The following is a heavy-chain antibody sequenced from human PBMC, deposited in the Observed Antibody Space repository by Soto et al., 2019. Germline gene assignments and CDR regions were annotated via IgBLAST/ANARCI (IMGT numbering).Heavy chain of an antibody. CDR2: IYSSGTT. V-gene: IGHV4-4*07. J-gene: IGHJ3*02. CDR3: ARERTYQLSGDDALDI. D-gene: IGHD2-2*01. CDR1: GGSISNYN. Sequence: QVQLQESGPGLVRPSETLSLTCTVSGGSISNYNWNWIRQSAGKGLEWIGRIYSSGTTYYKSSLKSRVTMSVDTFSNQIALKLSSVTAADTAMYYCARERTYQLSGDDALDIWCLGTMVTVSS.